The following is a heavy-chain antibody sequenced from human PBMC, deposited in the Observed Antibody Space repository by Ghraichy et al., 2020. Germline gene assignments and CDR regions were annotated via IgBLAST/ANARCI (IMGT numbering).Heavy chain of an antibody. CDR3: ARGALDTTRLIDM. J-gene: IGHJ3*02. D-gene: IGHD1-26*01. CDR2: ISTSSNYI. Sequence: GGSLRLSCAASGFHFSSFDMRWVRRAPGKGLEWVSSISTSSNYIYYADSVRGRFTISRDNAKNSLYLQIKSLRVEDTALYYCARGALDTTRLIDMWGLGTMVTLSS. CDR1: GFHFSSFD. V-gene: IGHV3-21*01.